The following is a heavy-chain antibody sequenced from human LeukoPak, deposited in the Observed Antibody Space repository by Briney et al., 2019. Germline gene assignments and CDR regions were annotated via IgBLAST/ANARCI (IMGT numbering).Heavy chain of an antibody. CDR3: AKDQAYSSSWQANDY. D-gene: IGHD6-13*01. V-gene: IGHV3-30*18. J-gene: IGHJ4*02. Sequence: PGGSLRLSCAASGFTFSSYGMHWVRQAPGKGLEWVAVISYDGSNKYYADSVKGRFTISRDNSKNTLYLQMNSLRAEDTAVYYCAKDQAYSSSWQANDYWGQGTLVTVSS. CDR1: GFTFSSYG. CDR2: ISYDGSNK.